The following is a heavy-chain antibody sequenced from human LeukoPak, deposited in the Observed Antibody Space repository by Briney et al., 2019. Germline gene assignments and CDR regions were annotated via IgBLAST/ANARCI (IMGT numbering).Heavy chain of an antibody. D-gene: IGHD3-3*01. V-gene: IGHV1-18*01. Sequence: GASVTVSCTASGYTFTSYGISWVRQAPGQGLEWMGWISAYNGNTNYAQKLQGRVTMTTDTSTSTAYMELRSLRSDDTAVYYCARDLQAYYDFWSGYLGNDAFDIWGQGTMVTGSS. CDR2: ISAYNGNT. CDR3: ARDLQAYYDFWSGYLGNDAFDI. J-gene: IGHJ3*02. CDR1: GYTFTSYG.